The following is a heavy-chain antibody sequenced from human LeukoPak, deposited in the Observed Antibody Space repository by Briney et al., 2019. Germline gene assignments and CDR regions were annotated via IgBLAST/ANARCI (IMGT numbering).Heavy chain of an antibody. CDR2: ISGSGGAT. CDR1: GFTFSNYA. V-gene: IGHV3-23*01. Sequence: GGSLRLSCAASGFTFSNYAMSWVRQAPGKGLEWVSVISGSGGATYYADSVKGRFTISRDNSKNTLYLQMNSLRAEDTAVYYCAKGQEQQLINFDYWGQGTLVTVSS. J-gene: IGHJ4*02. D-gene: IGHD6-13*01. CDR3: AKGQEQQLINFDY.